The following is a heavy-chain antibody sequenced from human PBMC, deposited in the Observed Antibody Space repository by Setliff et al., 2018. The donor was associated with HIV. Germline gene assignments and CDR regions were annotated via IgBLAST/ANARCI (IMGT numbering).Heavy chain of an antibody. J-gene: IGHJ6*03. V-gene: IGHV1-18*01. D-gene: IGHD2-15*01. CDR2: ISAYNGNT. CDR1: GYTFTSYG. Sequence: ASVKVSCKASGYTFTSYGISWVRQAPGQGLEWMGWISAYNGNTNYAQKLQGRVTMTTDTSTSTAYMELRSLRSDDTAVYYCARDFKAVLVGYYYYMDVWGKGTTVTVXS. CDR3: ARDFKAVLVGYYYYMDV.